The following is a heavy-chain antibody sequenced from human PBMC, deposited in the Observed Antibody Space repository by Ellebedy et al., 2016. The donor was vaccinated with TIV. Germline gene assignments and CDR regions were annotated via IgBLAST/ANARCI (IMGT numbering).Heavy chain of an antibody. CDR3: TTDRIQQIPMTYWYFDL. CDR2: IKSKTDGGTT. J-gene: IGHJ2*01. CDR1: GFTFSNAW. V-gene: IGHV3-15*01. Sequence: GESLKISXAASGFTFSNAWMSWVRQAPGKGLEWVGRIKSKTDGGTTDYAAPVKGRFTISRDDSKNTLYLQMNSLKTEDTAVYYCTTDRIQQIPMTYWYFDLWGRGTLVTVSS. D-gene: IGHD3-22*01.